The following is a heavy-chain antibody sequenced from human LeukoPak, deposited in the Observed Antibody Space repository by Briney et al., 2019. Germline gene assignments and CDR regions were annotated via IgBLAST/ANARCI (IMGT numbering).Heavy chain of an antibody. CDR2: IYHSGST. J-gene: IGHJ4*02. CDR3: ARPGGSYYGVFDY. D-gene: IGHD1-26*01. V-gene: IGHV4-39*07. Sequence: SETLSLTCTVSGASISSSSYSWGWVRQSPGEGLEWIGSIYHSGSTYYNPSLKSRVTISVDTSKNQFSLKLSSVTAADTAVYYSARPGGSYYGVFDYWGQGTLVTVSS. CDR1: GASISSSSYS.